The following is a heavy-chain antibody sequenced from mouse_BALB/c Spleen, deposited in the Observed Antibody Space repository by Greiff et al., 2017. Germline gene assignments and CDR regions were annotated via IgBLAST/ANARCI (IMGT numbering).Heavy chain of an antibody. Sequence: QVQLQQSGAELAKPGASVKMSCKASGYTFTSYWMHWVKQRPGQGLEWIGYINPSTGYTEYNQKFKDKATLTADKSSSTAYMQLSSLTSEDSAVYYCARSSYYLYYYAMDYWGQGTSVTVSS. J-gene: IGHJ4*01. CDR3: ARSSYYLYYYAMDY. CDR2: INPSTGYT. D-gene: IGHD2-10*01. V-gene: IGHV1-7*01. CDR1: GYTFTSYW.